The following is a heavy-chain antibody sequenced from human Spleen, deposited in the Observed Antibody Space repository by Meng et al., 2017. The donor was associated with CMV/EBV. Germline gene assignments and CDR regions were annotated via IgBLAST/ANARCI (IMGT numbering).Heavy chain of an antibody. D-gene: IGHD2-21*01. V-gene: IGHV4-31*02. CDR3: ARDSIDSVLGFAS. CDR2: ISHSEGT. Sequence: GGSLSGGGYYWTWIRQHPGEGLEWIGYISHSEGTYYNPSLKSRVTISIGTSENPFSLKLSSVTAADTAVYYCARDSIDSVLGFASWGQGTLVTVSS. J-gene: IGHJ5*01. CDR1: GGSLSGGGYY.